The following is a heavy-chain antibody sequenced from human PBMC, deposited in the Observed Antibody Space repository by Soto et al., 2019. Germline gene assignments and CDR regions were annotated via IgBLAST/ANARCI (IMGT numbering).Heavy chain of an antibody. CDR3: VRDWSTFWGMDV. CDR2: IKQDGSEK. CDR1: GFTFSTYW. J-gene: IGHJ6*02. Sequence: PGGSLRLSCAASGFTFSTYWMNWVRQAPGKGLEWVAHIKQDGSEKYYVDSVKGRFAISRDNAKDSLFLQMNNLRAEDTAVYYCVRDWSTFWGMDVWGQGTTVTVSS. V-gene: IGHV3-7*01.